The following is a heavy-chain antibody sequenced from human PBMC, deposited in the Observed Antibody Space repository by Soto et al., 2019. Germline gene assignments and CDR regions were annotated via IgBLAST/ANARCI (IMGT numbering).Heavy chain of an antibody. Sequence: GASVKVSCKASGYTFNTYGITWVRQAPGQGLEWMGWINPYNGNTKFAQKLQDRVTMTTATSTSTAYMTLTRLTSDDTAEYYCARDLAKGGGSAGFDYWGQGTLVTVSS. CDR2: INPYNGNT. D-gene: IGHD1-26*01. CDR1: GYTFNTYG. CDR3: ARDLAKGGGSAGFDY. J-gene: IGHJ4*02. V-gene: IGHV1-18*01.